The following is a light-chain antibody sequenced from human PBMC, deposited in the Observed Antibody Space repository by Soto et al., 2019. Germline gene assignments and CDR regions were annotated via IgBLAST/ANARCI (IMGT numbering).Light chain of an antibody. J-gene: IGLJ1*01. CDR1: SSDVGLYNY. CDR2: DVS. Sequence: QSALTQPASVSGSPGQSITISCTGTSSDVGLYNYVSWYQQHPGKAPKLMIYDVSDRPSGVSNRFSGSKSGNTASLTISGLQAEDEGDYYCSSYTSSSTYVFGTGTKLTVL. CDR3: SSYTSSSTYV. V-gene: IGLV2-14*01.